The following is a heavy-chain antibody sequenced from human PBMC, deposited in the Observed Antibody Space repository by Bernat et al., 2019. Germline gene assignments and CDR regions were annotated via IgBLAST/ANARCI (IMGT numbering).Heavy chain of an antibody. D-gene: IGHD3-3*01. CDR1: GYSFTSYW. CDR3: ARTDYDFWSGYPYYYYMDV. Sequence: EVQLVQSGAEVKKPGESLRISCKGSGYSFTSYWISWVRQMPGKGLEGMGRIDPSDSYTSYSPAFQGHVTISADKSISTAYLQWSSLKASDTAMYYCARTDYDFWSGYPYYYYMDVWGKGTTVTVSS. J-gene: IGHJ6*03. V-gene: IGHV5-10-1*03. CDR2: IDPSDSYT.